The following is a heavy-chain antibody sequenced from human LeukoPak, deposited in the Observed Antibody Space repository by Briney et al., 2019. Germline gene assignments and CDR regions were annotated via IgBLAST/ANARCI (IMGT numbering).Heavy chain of an antibody. J-gene: IGHJ4*02. V-gene: IGHV1-18*01. Sequence: ASVKVSCKASGYTFSSDGISWVRQAPGQGLEWMGWISSYNGNTKYAEKLQGRVTMTTDTSTSTAYMELRSLRSDDTAVYYCAREGGYCGGDCYLYYFDYWGQGTLVTVSS. CDR2: ISSYNGNT. CDR1: GYTFSSDG. D-gene: IGHD2-21*02. CDR3: AREGGYCGGDCYLYYFDY.